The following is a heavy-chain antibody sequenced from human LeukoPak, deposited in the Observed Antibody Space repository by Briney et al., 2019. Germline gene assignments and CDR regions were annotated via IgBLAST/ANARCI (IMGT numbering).Heavy chain of an antibody. V-gene: IGHV4-59*08. J-gene: IGHJ2*01. CDR1: GGSISSYY. Sequence: SETLSLTCTVSGGSISSYYWSWIRQPPGKGLEWIGYICYSGSTNYNPSLKSRVTISVDTSKNQFSLKLSSVTAADTAVYYCARGGVYSGSQGWYFDLWGRGTLVTVSS. CDR3: ARGGVYSGSQGWYFDL. CDR2: ICYSGST. D-gene: IGHD1-26*01.